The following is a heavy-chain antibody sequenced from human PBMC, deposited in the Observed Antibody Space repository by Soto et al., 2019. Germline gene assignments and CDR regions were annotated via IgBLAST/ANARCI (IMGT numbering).Heavy chain of an antibody. CDR2: IYPGDSDT. CDR3: ARDRWKQQLVQQYYYGMDV. Sequence: PGESLKISCKGSGYSFTSYWIGWVRQMPGKGLEWMGIIYPGDSDTRYSPSFQGQVTISVDTSKNQFSLKLSSVTAADTAVYYCARDRWKQQLVQQYYYGMDVWGQGTTVTVSS. D-gene: IGHD6-13*01. J-gene: IGHJ6*02. V-gene: IGHV5-51*01. CDR1: GYSFTSYW.